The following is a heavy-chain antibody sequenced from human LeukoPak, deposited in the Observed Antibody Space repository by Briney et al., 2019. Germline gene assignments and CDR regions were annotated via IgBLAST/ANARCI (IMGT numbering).Heavy chain of an antibody. CDR2: IYYSGST. CDR1: GGSISSSSYY. J-gene: IGHJ5*02. D-gene: IGHD5-12*01. CDR3: ARVGPYIEVDP. Sequence: PSETLSLTCTVSGGSISSSSYYWGWIRQPPGKGLEWIGSIYYSGSTYYNPSLKSRVTISVDTSKNQFSLKLSSVTAADTAVYYCARVGPYIEVDPWGQGTLVIVSS. V-gene: IGHV4-39*07.